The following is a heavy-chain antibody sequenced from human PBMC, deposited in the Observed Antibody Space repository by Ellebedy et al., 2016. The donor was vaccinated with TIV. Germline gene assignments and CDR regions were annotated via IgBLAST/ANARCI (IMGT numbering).Heavy chain of an antibody. J-gene: IGHJ4*02. Sequence: SETLSLXCAVSGGSISSSNWWSWVRQPPGKGLEWIGEIYHSGSTNYNPSLKSRVTISVDTSKNQFSLKLSSVTAADTAVYYCARGSSSGSFDYWGQGTLVTVSS. CDR2: IYHSGST. CDR3: ARGSSSGSFDY. CDR1: GGSISSSNW. D-gene: IGHD6-19*01. V-gene: IGHV4-4*02.